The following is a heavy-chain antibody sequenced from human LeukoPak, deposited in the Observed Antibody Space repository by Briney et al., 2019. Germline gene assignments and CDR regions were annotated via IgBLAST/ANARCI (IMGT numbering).Heavy chain of an antibody. V-gene: IGHV3-7*01. CDR3: ARDAGYGYWVVDY. CDR1: GFSFSSYW. D-gene: IGHD5-18*01. CDR2: MKPDGTEK. J-gene: IGHJ4*02. Sequence: GGSLRLSCVASGFSFSSYWINWVRQAPGEGLEWVAHMKPDGTEKYYLDSVKGRFTISRDNAKNSLYLQMNSLRAEDTAVYYCARDAGYGYWVVDYWGQGTLVTVSS.